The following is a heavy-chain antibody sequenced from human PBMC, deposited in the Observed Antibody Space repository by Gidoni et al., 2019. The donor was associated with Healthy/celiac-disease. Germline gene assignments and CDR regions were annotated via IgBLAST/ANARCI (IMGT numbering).Heavy chain of an antibody. CDR2: IKQDGSEK. Sequence: EVQLVESGGGLVQPGGSLRLSCAASGFTFSSYWMSWVRQAPGKGLEWVANIKQDGSEKYYVDSVKGRFTISRDNAKNSLYLQMNSLRAEDTAVYYCARVGGHIAAATFDYWGQGTLVTVSS. CDR1: GFTFSSYW. V-gene: IGHV3-7*01. D-gene: IGHD6-13*01. CDR3: ARVGGHIAAATFDY. J-gene: IGHJ4*02.